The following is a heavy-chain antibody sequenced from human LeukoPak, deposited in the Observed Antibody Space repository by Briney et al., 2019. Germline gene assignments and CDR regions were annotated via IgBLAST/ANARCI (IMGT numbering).Heavy chain of an antibody. J-gene: IGHJ4*02. D-gene: IGHD4/OR15-4a*01. Sequence: GGSLRLSCAASGFTFSNSWMSWARQAPGKGLEWVANIKQDGSEKYYVDSVEGRFTISRDNAKNSLYLQMNSLRAEDTAVYYCARDRPYGDCSDYWGQGTLVTVSS. V-gene: IGHV3-7*03. CDR3: ARDRPYGDCSDY. CDR1: GFTFSNSW. CDR2: IKQDGSEK.